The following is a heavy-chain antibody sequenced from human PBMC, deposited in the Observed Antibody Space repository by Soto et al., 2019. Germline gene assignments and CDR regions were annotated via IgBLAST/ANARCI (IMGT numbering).Heavy chain of an antibody. V-gene: IGHV1-69*06. Sequence: QVQLVQSGAEVKKPGSSVKVSCKASGGTFSSYAISWVRQAPGQGLEWMGGIIPTFGTANYAQNFQARVTIAADKTTRAYYMELSSLSSDDTAMYYCARDFSGDYSGWFDAWGQGTLVTVSS. CDR1: GGTFSSYA. CDR3: ARDFSGDYSGWFDA. CDR2: IIPTFGTA. D-gene: IGHD4-17*01. J-gene: IGHJ5*02.